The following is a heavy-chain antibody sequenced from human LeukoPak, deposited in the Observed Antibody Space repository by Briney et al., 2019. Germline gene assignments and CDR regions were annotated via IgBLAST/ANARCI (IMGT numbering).Heavy chain of an antibody. V-gene: IGHV1-2*02. Sequence: ASVKVSCKASGYTFTAYYMHWVRQAPGQGLEWMGWINPNSGGTNYAQKFQGRVTMTRDTSISTAYMELSRLRSDDTAVYYCARTATVVVVAGDFDYWGQGTLVTVSS. D-gene: IGHD2-15*01. CDR3: ARTATVVVVAGDFDY. CDR2: INPNSGGT. CDR1: GYTFTAYY. J-gene: IGHJ4*02.